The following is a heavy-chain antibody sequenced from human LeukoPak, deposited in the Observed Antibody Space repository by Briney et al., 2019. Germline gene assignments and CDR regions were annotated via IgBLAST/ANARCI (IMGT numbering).Heavy chain of an antibody. D-gene: IGHD2-2*01. V-gene: IGHV3-23*01. CDR2: LSGSGGST. CDR3: AREGRSSTYLYGMDV. J-gene: IGHJ6*02. CDR1: GFTFSSYA. Sequence: GGSLRLSCAASGFTFSSYAMSWVRQAPGEGLEWVSLLSGSGGSTYYADSVKGRFTISRDNSKNTLYLQMNSLRAEDTAVYYCAREGRSSTYLYGMDVWGRGTTVTVSS.